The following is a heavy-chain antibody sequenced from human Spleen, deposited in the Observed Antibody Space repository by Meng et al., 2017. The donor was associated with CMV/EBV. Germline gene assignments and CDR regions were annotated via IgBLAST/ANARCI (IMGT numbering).Heavy chain of an antibody. Sequence: GESLKISCTASGFTFGNYDMHWVRQAPGKGLEWVTVISSDASNKKYADFVKGRFIISRDNSKNTLYLQMNSLRAEDTAVYYCARDDSYCTNGVCSNYFDYWGQGTLVTVSS. J-gene: IGHJ4*02. CDR3: ARDDSYCTNGVCSNYFDY. V-gene: IGHV3-30*04. D-gene: IGHD2-8*01. CDR2: ISSDASNK. CDR1: GFTFGNYD.